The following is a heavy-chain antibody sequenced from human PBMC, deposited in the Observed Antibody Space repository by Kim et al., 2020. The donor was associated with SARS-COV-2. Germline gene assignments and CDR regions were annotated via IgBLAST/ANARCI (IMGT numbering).Heavy chain of an antibody. V-gene: IGHV4-59*13. J-gene: IGHJ5*02. CDR3: ARGKTRTPGAGFDP. Sequence: SETLSLTCTVSGGSISSYYWSWIRQPPGKGLEWIGYIYYSGSTNYNPSLKSRVTISVDTSKNQFSLKLSSVTAADTAVYYCARGKTRTPGAGFDPWGQGTLVTVSS. CDR1: GGSISSYY. CDR2: IYYSGST. D-gene: IGHD1-26*01.